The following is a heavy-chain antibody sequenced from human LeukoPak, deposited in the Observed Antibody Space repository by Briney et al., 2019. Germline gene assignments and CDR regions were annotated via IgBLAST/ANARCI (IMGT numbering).Heavy chain of an antibody. CDR3: AKPPWDYYDSSGYYFDY. V-gene: IGHV3-30*18. CDR1: GFTFSSYG. J-gene: IGHJ4*02. CDR2: IPYDGSNK. Sequence: PGGSLRLSCAASGFTFSSYGMHWVRQAPGKGLEWVAVIPYDGSNKYYADSVKGRFTISRDNSKNTLYLQMNSLRAEDTAVYYCAKPPWDYYDSSGYYFDYWGQGTLVTVSS. D-gene: IGHD3-22*01.